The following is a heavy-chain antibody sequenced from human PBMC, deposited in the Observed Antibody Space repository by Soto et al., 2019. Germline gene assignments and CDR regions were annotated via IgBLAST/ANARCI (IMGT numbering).Heavy chain of an antibody. CDR1: GYTFTSYD. J-gene: IGHJ6*03. V-gene: IGHV1-8*01. CDR2: MNPNSGNT. CDR3: ARGDGSGSYYNRLPSYYYYYMDV. D-gene: IGHD3-10*01. Sequence: ASVKVSCKASGYTFTSYDINWVRQATGQGLEWMGWMNPNSGNTGYAQKFQGRVTMTRNTSISTAYMELSSLRSEDTAVYYCARGDGSGSYYNRLPSYYYYYMDVWGKGTTVTVSS.